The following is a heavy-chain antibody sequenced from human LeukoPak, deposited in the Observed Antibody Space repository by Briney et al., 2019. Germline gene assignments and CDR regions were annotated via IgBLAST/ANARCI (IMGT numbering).Heavy chain of an antibody. CDR2: IKQDGSEK. Sequence: PGGSLRLSCAASGFIFSNYAMHWVRQAPGKGLEWVANIKQDGSEKYYVDSVKGRFTISRDNAENSLYLQMNSLRVEDTAVYYCGRGMDVWGQGTTVTVSS. CDR3: GRGMDV. V-gene: IGHV3-7*04. J-gene: IGHJ6*02. CDR1: GFIFSNYA.